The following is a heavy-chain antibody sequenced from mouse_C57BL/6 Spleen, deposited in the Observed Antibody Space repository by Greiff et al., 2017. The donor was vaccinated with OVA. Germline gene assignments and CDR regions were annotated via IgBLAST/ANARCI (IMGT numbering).Heavy chain of an antibody. CDR3: ARERITTVVAHWYFDV. Sequence: EVKLMESGGGLVKPGGSLKLSCAASGFTFSSYAMSWVRQTPEKRLEWVATISDGGSYTYYPDNVKGRFTISRDNAKNNLYLQMSHLKSEDTAMYYCARERITTVVAHWYFDVWGTGTTVTVSS. CDR1: GFTFSSYA. J-gene: IGHJ1*03. D-gene: IGHD1-1*01. CDR2: ISDGGSYT. V-gene: IGHV5-4*01.